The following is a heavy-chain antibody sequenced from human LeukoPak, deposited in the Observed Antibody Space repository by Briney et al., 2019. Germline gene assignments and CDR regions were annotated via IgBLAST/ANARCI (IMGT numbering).Heavy chain of an antibody. Sequence: PGGSLRLSCAASGFMFSNYWMHWVRQAPGKGLVWVSRMTPDGSSTNYADSVTGRFTISRDNAENTLYLQMNSLRAEDTAIYYCTRVGYIDEGIDYWGQGTLVTVSS. J-gene: IGHJ4*02. CDR3: TRVGYIDEGIDY. CDR1: GFMFSNYW. V-gene: IGHV3-74*01. CDR2: MTPDGSST. D-gene: IGHD5-24*01.